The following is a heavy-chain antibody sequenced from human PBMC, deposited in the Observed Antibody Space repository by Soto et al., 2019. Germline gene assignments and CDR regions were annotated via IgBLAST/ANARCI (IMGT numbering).Heavy chain of an antibody. V-gene: IGHV4-59*01. CDR1: GGSISSYY. CDR2: IYYSGST. J-gene: IGHJ6*03. CDR3: ARHQPNYDFWSGYYPAYYYYFYIDV. D-gene: IGHD3-3*01. Sequence: SETLSLTCTVSGGSISSYYWSWIRQPPGKGLEWIGYIYYSGSTNYNPSLKSRVTISVDTSKNQFSLQLSSVTAADTAVYYCARHQPNYDFWSGYYPAYYYYFYIDVWGKGTTVTVSS.